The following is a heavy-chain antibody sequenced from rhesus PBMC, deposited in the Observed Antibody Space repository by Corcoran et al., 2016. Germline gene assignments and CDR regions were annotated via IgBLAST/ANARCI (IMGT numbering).Heavy chain of an antibody. V-gene: IGHV4-169*01. Sequence: QLQLQESGPGLVKPSETLSVTCAVSGGSISSNYWSWIRQPPGKGLEWIGRIYCIGSSTNYNPSLKGRVTLSVDTSKNQLSLRLSSVTAADTAVYYCARLGDYGNYFDYWGQGVLVTVSS. CDR1: GGSISSNY. CDR2: IYCIGSST. J-gene: IGHJ4*01. D-gene: IGHD4-29*01. CDR3: ARLGDYGNYFDY.